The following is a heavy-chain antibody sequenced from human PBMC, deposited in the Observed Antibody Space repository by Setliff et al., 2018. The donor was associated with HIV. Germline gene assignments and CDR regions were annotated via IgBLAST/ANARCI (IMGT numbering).Heavy chain of an antibody. V-gene: IGHV3-7*05. D-gene: IGHD1-26*01. J-gene: IGHJ4*02. Sequence: LKISCAASGFTFSTYWMSWVRQAPGKGLEWVANIKQDGSEKNYMDSVKGRFTISRDNAKNSLYLQMNSLRVEDTAVYYCATDCAVVGGTGSLDSWGPGTLVTVSS. CDR2: IKQDGSEK. CDR1: GFTFSTYW. CDR3: ATDCAVVGGTGSLDS.